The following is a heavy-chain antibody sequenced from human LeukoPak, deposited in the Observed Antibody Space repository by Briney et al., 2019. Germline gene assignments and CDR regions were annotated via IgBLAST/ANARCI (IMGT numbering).Heavy chain of an antibody. V-gene: IGHV3-30*03. D-gene: IGHD2/OR15-2a*01. CDR2: ISYDGSNK. CDR3: VRDRSLGSQYYYYIDV. Sequence: PGGSLRLSCAPSGFTFSSYGMHWVRQAPGKGLEWVAVISYDGSNKYYADSVKGRFTISRDNAKNSLYLQMNSLTAEDTAVYYCVRDRSLGSQYYYYIDVWGKGTTVTVPS. CDR1: GFTFSSYG. J-gene: IGHJ6*03.